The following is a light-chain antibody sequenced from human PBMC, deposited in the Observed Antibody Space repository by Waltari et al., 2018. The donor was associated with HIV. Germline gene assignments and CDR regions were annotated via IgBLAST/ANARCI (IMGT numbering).Light chain of an antibody. V-gene: IGKV4-1*01. CDR3: QQYFNTPLT. CDR2: WAS. Sequence: DIVMTQSPDALALSLGERATINCNSSRTILYNSNNKNYLAWYQQKPGQPPKFLIYWASTRESGVPDRFSGSGSGTDFTLTISNVQTEDMAVYYCQQYFNTPLTFGGGTKVEIK. J-gene: IGKJ4*01. CDR1: RTILYNSNNKNY.